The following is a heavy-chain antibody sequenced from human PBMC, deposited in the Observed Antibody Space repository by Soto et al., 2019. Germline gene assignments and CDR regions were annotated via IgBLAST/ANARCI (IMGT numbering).Heavy chain of an antibody. D-gene: IGHD3-22*01. J-gene: IGHJ4*02. CDR2: IKSKTDGGTT. V-gene: IGHV3-15*07. Sequence: EVQLVESGGGLVKPGGSLRLSCAASGFTFSNAWMNWVSQAPGKGLEWVGRIKSKTDGGTTDYAAPVKGRFTISRDDSKNTLDLQMNSLKTEDTAVYYCTTYQFSGYYSRYWGQGTLVTVSS. CDR3: TTYQFSGYYSRY. CDR1: GFTFSNAW.